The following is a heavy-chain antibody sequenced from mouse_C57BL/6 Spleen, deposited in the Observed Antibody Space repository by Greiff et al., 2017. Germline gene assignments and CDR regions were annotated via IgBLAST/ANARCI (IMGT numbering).Heavy chain of an antibody. CDR1: GFNIKDDY. D-gene: IGHD1-1*01. V-gene: IGHV14-4*01. Sequence: EVKLKESGAELVRPGASVKLSCTASGFNIKDDYMHWVKQRHEQGLEWIGWLAPENGDPEYDSKIKGKATITADTSSNTAYLPLSSLTAEYTAVYYCTGYYVSIFDYWGQGTTLTVSS. CDR3: TGYYVSIFDY. J-gene: IGHJ2*01. CDR2: LAPENGDP.